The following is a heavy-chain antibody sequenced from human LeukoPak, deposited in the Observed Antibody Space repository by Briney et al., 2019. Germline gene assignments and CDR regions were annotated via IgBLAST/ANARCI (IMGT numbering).Heavy chain of an antibody. CDR2: IWYDGSNK. Sequence: QPGRSLRLSCAASGFTFSSYGMHWVRQAPGKGLEWVAVIWYDGSNKYYADSVKGRFTISRDNSKNTLYLQMNSLRAEDTAVYYCAKMGPYYYDSSGYWNYYYYYMDVWGKGNTVTVSS. J-gene: IGHJ6*03. V-gene: IGHV3-33*06. D-gene: IGHD3-22*01. CDR3: AKMGPYYYDSSGYWNYYYYYMDV. CDR1: GFTFSSYG.